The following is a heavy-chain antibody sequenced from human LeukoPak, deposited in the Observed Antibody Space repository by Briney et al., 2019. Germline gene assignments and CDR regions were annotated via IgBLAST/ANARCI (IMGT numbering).Heavy chain of an antibody. CDR3: ARLITLTMVRGVIIPPDY. J-gene: IGHJ4*02. D-gene: IGHD3-10*01. Sequence: GESLKISCQGSGYSFTSYWIGWVRQMPGKGMEWMGIIHPGDSDTRYSPSFQGKVTISADKSISTAYLQWSILKASDTAMYYCARLITLTMVRGVIIPPDYWGQGTLVTVSS. CDR2: IHPGDSDT. CDR1: GYSFTSYW. V-gene: IGHV5-51*01.